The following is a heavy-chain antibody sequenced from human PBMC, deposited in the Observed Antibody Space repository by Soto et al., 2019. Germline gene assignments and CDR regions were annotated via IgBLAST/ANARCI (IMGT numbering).Heavy chain of an antibody. V-gene: IGHV3-33*01. Sequence: GGSLRLSCAASGFTFSSYGMHWVRQAPGKGLEWVAVIWYDGSNKYYADSVKGRFTISRDNSKNTLYLQMNSLRAEDTAVYYCARGLRIAAATLNYYYGMDVWGQGTTVTVSS. CDR2: IWYDGSNK. CDR1: GFTFSSYG. D-gene: IGHD6-13*01. J-gene: IGHJ6*02. CDR3: ARGLRIAAATLNYYYGMDV.